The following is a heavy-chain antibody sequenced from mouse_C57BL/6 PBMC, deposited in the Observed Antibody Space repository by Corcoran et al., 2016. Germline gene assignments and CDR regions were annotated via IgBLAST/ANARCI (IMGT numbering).Heavy chain of an antibody. V-gene: IGHV1-66*01. CDR1: GYSFTSYY. CDR2: IYPGSGNT. CDR3: ARGSYYGNYYFDY. D-gene: IGHD2-1*01. Sequence: QVQLQQSGPELVKPGASVKISCKASGYSFTSYYIHWVKQRPGQGLEWIGWIYPGSGNTKYNEKFKGKATLTADTSSSTAYMQLSSLTSEDSAVYYCARGSYYGNYYFDYWGQGTTLTVSS. J-gene: IGHJ2*01.